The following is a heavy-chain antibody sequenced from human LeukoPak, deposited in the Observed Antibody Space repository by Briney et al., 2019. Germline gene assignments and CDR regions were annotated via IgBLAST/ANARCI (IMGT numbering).Heavy chain of an antibody. Sequence: AGSLTLSCAPPGFPFSSYGMHWVRHPLPQGLASAASTCYDGSNKYYAGSVKCRFTISRDNSKNTLYLQMNSLRAEDTAVYYCASNLQLPPYYYYYMDVWGKGTTVTVSS. CDR1: GFPFSSYG. J-gene: IGHJ6*03. CDR2: TCYDGSNK. V-gene: IGHV3-33*01. D-gene: IGHD6-6*01. CDR3: ASNLQLPPYYYYYMDV.